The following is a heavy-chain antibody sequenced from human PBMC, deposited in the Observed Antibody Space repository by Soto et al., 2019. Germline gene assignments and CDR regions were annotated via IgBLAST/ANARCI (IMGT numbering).Heavy chain of an antibody. CDR1: GFTFSSYG. V-gene: IGHV3-33*01. Sequence: PGGSLRLSCAASGFTFSSYGMHWVRQAPGKGLEWVAVIWYDGSNKYYADSVKGRFTISRDNSKNTLYLQMNSLRAEDTAVYYCARVMYGEFTVLDYWGQGSLVTVSS. CDR2: IWYDGSNK. J-gene: IGHJ4*02. CDR3: ARVMYGEFTVLDY. D-gene: IGHD4-17*01.